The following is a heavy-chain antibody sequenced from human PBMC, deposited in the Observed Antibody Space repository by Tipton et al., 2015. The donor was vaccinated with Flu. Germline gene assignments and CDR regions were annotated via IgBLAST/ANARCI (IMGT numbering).Heavy chain of an antibody. CDR2: IYYSGTT. D-gene: IGHD3-3*01. J-gene: IGHJ4*02. CDR3: ARGLGSFDFWSGSDY. CDR1: GDSISSYY. V-gene: IGHV4-59*01. Sequence: TLSLTCTVSGDSISSYYWSWIRQPPGKGLEWIGYIYYSGTTNYNPSHKSRVTISADTSKTQLSLKLGSVTAADTAVYYCARGLGSFDFWSGSDYWGQGTQVTVSS.